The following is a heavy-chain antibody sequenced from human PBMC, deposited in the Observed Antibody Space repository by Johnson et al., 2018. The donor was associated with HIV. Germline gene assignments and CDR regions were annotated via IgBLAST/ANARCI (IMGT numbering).Heavy chain of an antibody. J-gene: IGHJ3*02. CDR3: ARVAVSTAAGGVPLDI. CDR1: GFTFEDYG. V-gene: IGHV3-20*04. Sequence: VQLVESGGRVVRPGGSLRLSCAASGFTFEDYGMSWVREAPGKGLEWVSGINWNGGSTGYSDSVRGRFLISRDNSKNTLYLQMNSLRAEDTALYFCARVAVSTAAGGVPLDIWGPGTMVTVSA. D-gene: IGHD2-2*01. CDR2: INWNGGST.